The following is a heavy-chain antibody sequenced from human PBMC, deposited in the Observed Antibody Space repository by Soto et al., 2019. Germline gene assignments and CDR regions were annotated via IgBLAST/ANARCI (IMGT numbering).Heavy chain of an antibody. CDR3: AKDRWRAAAGTRPINWFDP. V-gene: IGHV3-23*01. CDR2: ISGSGGST. D-gene: IGHD6-13*01. Sequence: GWSLRLSCAASGFTFSSYAMSWVRQATGKWLEWVSAISGSGGSTYDAYSVKGRFTISRDNSKNTLYLQMNSMRAEDTAVYYCAKDRWRAAAGTRPINWFDPWGQGTLVTVYS. CDR1: GFTFSSYA. J-gene: IGHJ5*02.